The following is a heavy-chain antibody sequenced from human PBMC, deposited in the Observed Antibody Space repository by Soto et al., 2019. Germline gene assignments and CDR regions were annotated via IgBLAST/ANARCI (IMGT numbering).Heavy chain of an antibody. CDR3: ARDTYYYDSRDHRFFDY. J-gene: IGHJ4*02. D-gene: IGHD3-22*01. Sequence: SETLSLTCTVSGGSVSSGYSYWSWIRQPPGKGLEWIGYIFHTGSANYNPSLKSRVTILVDTSKNQFSLKLSSVTAADTAVYYCARDTYYYDSRDHRFFDYWGQGALVTVSS. V-gene: IGHV4-61*01. CDR2: IFHTGSA. CDR1: GGSVSSGYSY.